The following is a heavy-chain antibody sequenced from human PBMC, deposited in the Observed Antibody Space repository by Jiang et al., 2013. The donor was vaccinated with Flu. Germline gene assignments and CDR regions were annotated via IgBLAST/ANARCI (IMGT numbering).Heavy chain of an antibody. CDR2: INAGDGNT. CDR1: GYTFTSYA. CDR3: ARDLRLLN. D-gene: IGHD2/OR15-2a*01. V-gene: IGHV1-3*01. J-gene: IGHJ4*02. Sequence: GAEVKKPGASVKVSCRASGYTFTSYAIHWVRQAPGQRLEWMGWINAGDGNTKYSQKFQARVTITRDTSASTAYMELSSLRSEDTAVYYCARDLRLLNWGQGTLVTVSS.